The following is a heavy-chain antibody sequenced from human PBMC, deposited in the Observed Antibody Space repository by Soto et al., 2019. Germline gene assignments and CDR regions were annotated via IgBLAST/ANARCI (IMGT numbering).Heavy chain of an antibody. CDR2: IGTAGDT. J-gene: IGHJ6*02. CDR1: GFTFSSYD. Sequence: GGSLRLSCAASGFTFSSYDMHWVRQATGKGLEWVSAIGTAGDTYYPGSVKGRFTISRENAKNSLYLQMNSLRAEDTAVYYCARVDSSGPGAYGMDVWGQGTTVTVSS. V-gene: IGHV3-13*01. CDR3: ARVDSSGPGAYGMDV. D-gene: IGHD6-19*01.